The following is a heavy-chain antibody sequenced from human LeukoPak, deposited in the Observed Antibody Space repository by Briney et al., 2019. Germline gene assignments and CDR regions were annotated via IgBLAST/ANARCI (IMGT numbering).Heavy chain of an antibody. CDR3: AKELHYYGSGSYPDAFDI. J-gene: IGHJ3*02. CDR2: ISGSGGST. D-gene: IGHD3-10*01. CDR1: GFTFSSYA. V-gene: IGHV3-23*01. Sequence: GRSLRLSCAASGFTFSSYAMSWVRQAPGKGLEWVSAISGSGGSTYYADSVKGRFTISRDNSKNTLYLQMNSLRAEDTAVYYCAKELHYYGSGSYPDAFDIWGQGTMVTVSS.